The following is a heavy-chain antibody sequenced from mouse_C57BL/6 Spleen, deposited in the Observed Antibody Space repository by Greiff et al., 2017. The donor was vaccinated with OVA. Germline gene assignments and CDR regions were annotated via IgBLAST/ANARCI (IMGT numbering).Heavy chain of an antibody. J-gene: IGHJ4*01. Sequence: QVQLKESGPGLVQPSQSLSITCTASGFSLTSYGVHWVRQSPGQGLEWLGVIWSGGSTDYYAAFISRLSTSKDNSKSQVFFEKNSLQADDTAIYYGASPPYYGRSLCAMDYWGQGTSVTVSS. V-gene: IGHV2-2*01. D-gene: IGHD1-1*01. CDR3: ASPPYYGRSLCAMDY. CDR1: GFSLTSYG. CDR2: IWSGGST.